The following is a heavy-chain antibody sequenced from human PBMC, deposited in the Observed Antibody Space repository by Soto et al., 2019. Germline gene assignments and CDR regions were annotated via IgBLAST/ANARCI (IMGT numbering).Heavy chain of an antibody. CDR3: ARGLKVRGVMSPYYYYGMDV. V-gene: IGHV1-69*08. CDR2: IIPILGTA. D-gene: IGHD3-10*01. J-gene: IGHJ6*02. Sequence: GASVKVSCKASGGTFSSYTISWVRQAPGQGLEWMGRIIPILGTANYAQKFQGRVTITADESTSTAYMELSSLRSEDTAVYYCARGLKVRGVMSPYYYYGMDVWGQGTTVTVSS. CDR1: GGTFSSYT.